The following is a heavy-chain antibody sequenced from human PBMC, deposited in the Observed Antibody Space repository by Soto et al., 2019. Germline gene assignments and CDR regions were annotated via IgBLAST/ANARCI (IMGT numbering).Heavy chain of an antibody. CDR1: GGSSSPYY. Sequence: QVQLQESGPGLVKPSETLSLTCTVSGGSSSPYYWSWLRQPPGKGLEWIGYVYYSGNTNYNPSLESRVTISVDTSRNRFSLNLTSATAADTAVYYCARKGAAASYAHYYIDVWGRGTAVTVSS. CDR2: VYYSGNT. J-gene: IGHJ6*03. V-gene: IGHV4-59*01. D-gene: IGHD6-13*01. CDR3: ARKGAAASYAHYYIDV.